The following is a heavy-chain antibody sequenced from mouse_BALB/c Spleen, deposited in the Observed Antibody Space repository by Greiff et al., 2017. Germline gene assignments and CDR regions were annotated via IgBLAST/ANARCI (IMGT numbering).Heavy chain of an antibody. CDR3: ARGAYGPHAMDY. CDR2: ISSGGSYT. D-gene: IGHD6-5*01. J-gene: IGHJ4*01. V-gene: IGHV5-9-4*01. CDR1: GFTFSSYA. Sequence: EVKLVESGGGLVKPGGSLKLSCAASGFTFSSYAMSWVRQSPEKRLEWVAEISSGGSYTYYPDTVTGRFTISRDNAKNTLYLEMSSLRSEDTAMYYCARGAYGPHAMDYWGQGTSVTVSS.